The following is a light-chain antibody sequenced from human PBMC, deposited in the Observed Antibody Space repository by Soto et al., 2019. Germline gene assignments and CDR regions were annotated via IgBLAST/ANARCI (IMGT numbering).Light chain of an antibody. CDR2: RNS. CDR1: SSNIGAGFD. V-gene: IGLV1-40*01. Sequence: QSVLTQPLSMSGAPGQRVTISSTGNSSNIGAGFDVHWYQHLPGTAPKVLIYRNSNRPSGVPDRFSGSKSGTSASLATTGLQAEDEADYYCHSYDNSMSSYVFGTGTKVTVL. J-gene: IGLJ1*01. CDR3: HSYDNSMSSYV.